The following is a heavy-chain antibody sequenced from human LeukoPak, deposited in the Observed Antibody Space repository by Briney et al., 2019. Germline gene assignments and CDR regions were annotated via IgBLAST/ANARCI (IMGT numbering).Heavy chain of an antibody. CDR2: IYYSGST. D-gene: IGHD3-22*01. J-gene: IGHJ4*02. CDR3: ARGALPYYDYHYFDY. CDR1: GGSISSHY. Sequence: SETLSLTCTVSGGSISSHYWSWIRQPPGKGLEWIGYIYYSGSTNYNPSLKSRVTISVDTSKNQFSLKLSSVTAADTAVYYCARGALPYYDYHYFDYRGQGTLVTVSS. V-gene: IGHV4-59*11.